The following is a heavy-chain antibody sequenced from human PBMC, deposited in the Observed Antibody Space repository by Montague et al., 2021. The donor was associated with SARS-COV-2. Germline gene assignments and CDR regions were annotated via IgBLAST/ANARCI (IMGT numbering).Heavy chain of an antibody. CDR2: IYHDGST. V-gene: IGHV4-4*02. D-gene: IGHD1-26*01. CDR1: GGGSISSSHW. J-gene: IGHJ4*02. CDR3: ARFTSTGGGSYYIFDY. Sequence: SETLSLTCTVSGGGSISSSHWWSWVRQPPGKGLEWIGEIYHDGSTNYNPSLKSRLTISVDKSKNQFSLKLSSVTAADTAVYYCARFTSTGGGSYYIFDYWGQGTLVTVSS.